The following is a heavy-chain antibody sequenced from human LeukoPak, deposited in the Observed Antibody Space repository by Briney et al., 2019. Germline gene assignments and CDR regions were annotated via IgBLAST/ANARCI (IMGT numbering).Heavy chain of an antibody. D-gene: IGHD5-12*01. Sequence: PSETLSLTCTVAGGSISNYYWSWIRQPAGKGLEWIGRIYSSGTTIYNPSLKSRVTMSVDTSKNQFSLKLSSVTAADTAVYFCASGSSGYDPWGQGTLVTVSS. CDR1: GGSISNYY. CDR3: ASGSSGYDP. J-gene: IGHJ5*02. V-gene: IGHV4-4*07. CDR2: IYSSGTT.